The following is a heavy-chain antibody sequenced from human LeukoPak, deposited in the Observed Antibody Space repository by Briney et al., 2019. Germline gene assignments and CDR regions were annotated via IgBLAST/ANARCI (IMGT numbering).Heavy chain of an antibody. D-gene: IGHD3-9*01. J-gene: IGHJ6*02. Sequence: ASVKVSCKVSGYTLTELSMHWVRQAPGKGLEWMGGFDPEGGETIYAQKFQGRVTMTEDTSTDTAYMELSSLRSEDTAVYYCATGSTYYDILTGYSHYYYGMDVWGQGTTVTVSS. CDR1: GYTLTELS. V-gene: IGHV1-24*01. CDR2: FDPEGGET. CDR3: ATGSTYYDILTGYSHYYYGMDV.